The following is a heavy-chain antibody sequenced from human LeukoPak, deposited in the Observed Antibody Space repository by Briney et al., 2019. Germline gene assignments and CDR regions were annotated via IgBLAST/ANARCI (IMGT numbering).Heavy chain of an antibody. Sequence: PGRSLRLSCAASGFTFSDHYMSWVRQAPGKRLEWVSVISSGGSTYYADSVKGRFTISRDNSKNTLYLQMNSLRAEDTAVYYCARNYYDILTGVRNWGQGTLVTVSS. CDR2: ISSGGST. CDR3: ARNYYDILTGVRN. V-gene: IGHV3-53*01. D-gene: IGHD3-9*01. CDR1: GFTFSDHY. J-gene: IGHJ4*02.